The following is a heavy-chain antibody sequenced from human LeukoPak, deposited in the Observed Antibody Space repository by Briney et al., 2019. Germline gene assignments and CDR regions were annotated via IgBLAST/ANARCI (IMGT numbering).Heavy chain of an antibody. CDR3: ARELLWFGDLSVFHRNTYYMDV. V-gene: IGHV4-34*01. CDR2: INHSGST. D-gene: IGHD3-10*01. J-gene: IGHJ6*03. CDR1: GGSFSGYY. Sequence: SETLSLTCAVYGGSFSGYYWSWIRQPPGKGLEWIGEINHSGSTNYNPSLKSRVTISVDTSKNQFSLKLSSVTAADTAVYYCARELLWFGDLSVFHRNTYYMDVWGKGTTVTVSS.